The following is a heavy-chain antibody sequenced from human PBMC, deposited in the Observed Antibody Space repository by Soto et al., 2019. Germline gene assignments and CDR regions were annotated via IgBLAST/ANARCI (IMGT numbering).Heavy chain of an antibody. CDR2: INSDGSST. J-gene: IGHJ6*02. D-gene: IGHD3-16*01. CDR3: ARDLLLGGIRLDYYYYGMDV. V-gene: IGHV3-74*01. Sequence: VSLRLSCAASGFTFSSYWMHWVRQAPGKALVWVSRINSDGSSTSYADSVKGRFTISRDNAKNTLYLQMNSLRAEDTAVYYCARDLLLGGIRLDYYYYGMDVWGQGTTVTVSS. CDR1: GFTFSSYW.